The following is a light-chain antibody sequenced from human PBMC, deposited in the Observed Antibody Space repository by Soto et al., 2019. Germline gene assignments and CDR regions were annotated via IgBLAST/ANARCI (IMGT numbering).Light chain of an antibody. CDR2: DVS. Sequence: QSALTQPRSVSGSPGQSVTISCTGTSSDVGGYNYVSWYLQHPGKAPKVMIYDVSKRPSGVPDRFSGSKSGNTASLTISGLQSDDEADYYCCSFAGNYIYGFGTGTKGTVL. J-gene: IGLJ1*01. V-gene: IGLV2-11*01. CDR1: SSDVGGYNY. CDR3: CSFAGNYIYG.